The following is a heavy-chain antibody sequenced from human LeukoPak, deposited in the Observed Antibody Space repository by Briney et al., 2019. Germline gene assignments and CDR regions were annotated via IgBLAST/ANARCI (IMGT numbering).Heavy chain of an antibody. CDR1: GFTFSSYS. CDR2: ISSSSSYI. CDR3: ARAPRSRQVVSAGVIDY. V-gene: IGHV3-21*01. D-gene: IGHD2-2*01. J-gene: IGHJ4*02. Sequence: GGSLRLSCAASGFTFSSYSMNWVRQAPGKGLEWVSSISSSSSYIYYADSVKGRITISRDNAKNSLYLQMNSLRAEDTAVYYCARAPRSRQVVSAGVIDYWGQGTLVTVSS.